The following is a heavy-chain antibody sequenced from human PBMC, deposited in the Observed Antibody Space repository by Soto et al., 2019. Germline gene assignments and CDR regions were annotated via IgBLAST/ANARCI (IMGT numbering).Heavy chain of an antibody. Sequence: XSVKVSCKASGYTFTNYAIHWVRQAPGQRLEWMGWINTGNGNTKYSQKFQDRVTITRDTSASTAYMELSSLRSEDTAVYYCAKERTITYGMDVWGQGTTVTVSS. CDR3: AKERTITYGMDV. V-gene: IGHV1-3*04. CDR2: INTGNGNT. CDR1: GYTFTNYA. D-gene: IGHD3-3*01. J-gene: IGHJ6*02.